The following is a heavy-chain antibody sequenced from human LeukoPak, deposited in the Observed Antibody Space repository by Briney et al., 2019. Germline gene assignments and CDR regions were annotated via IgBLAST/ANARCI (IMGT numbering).Heavy chain of an antibody. Sequence: ASVKVSCKASGYTFNIYYMHWVRRAPGQGLEWMGRINPNSGGTNYAQKFQGRVTLTTDTSTSTAYMEVSRLRPDDTAVYYCARGSDYDTNGYNYWGQGTLVSVSS. CDR3: ARGSDYDTNGYNY. D-gene: IGHD3-22*01. V-gene: IGHV1-2*06. CDR2: INPNSGGT. J-gene: IGHJ4*02. CDR1: GYTFNIYY.